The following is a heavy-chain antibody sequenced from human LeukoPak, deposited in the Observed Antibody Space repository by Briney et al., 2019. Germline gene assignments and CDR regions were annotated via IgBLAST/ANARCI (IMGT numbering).Heavy chain of an antibody. CDR1: GYTFTTFA. CDR2: INAGNGNT. CDR3: ARDRVVVPAAMPTRLGFDP. V-gene: IGHV1-3*01. D-gene: IGHD2-2*01. J-gene: IGHJ5*02. Sequence: ASVKVSCKASGYTFTTFAIHWVRQAPGQRLEWMGWINAGNGNTKYSQKFQGRVTITRDTSASTAYMELSSLRSEDTAVYYCARDRVVVPAAMPTRLGFDPWGQGTLVTVSS.